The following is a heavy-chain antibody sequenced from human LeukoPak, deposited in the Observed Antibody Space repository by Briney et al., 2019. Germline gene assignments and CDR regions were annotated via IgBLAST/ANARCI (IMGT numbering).Heavy chain of an antibody. CDR1: GFTFTTSW. V-gene: IGHV3-7*01. J-gene: IGHJ3*02. CDR3: ASLIAAAGSGAFDI. Sequence: GGSLRLSCAASGFTFTTSWMHWVRQAPGKGLEWLANIKQDGSARNYVDSVKGRFTISRDNAKNSLYLQMDSLRAEDTAVYYCASLIAAAGSGAFDIWGQGTMVTVSS. D-gene: IGHD6-13*01. CDR2: IKQDGSAR.